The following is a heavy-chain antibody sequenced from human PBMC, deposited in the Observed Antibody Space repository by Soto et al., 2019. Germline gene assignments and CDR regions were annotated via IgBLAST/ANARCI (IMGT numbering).Heavy chain of an antibody. J-gene: IGHJ5*02. Sequence: EVQLLESGGGLVQPGGSLRLSCAASGFAFSSYAMSWVRQSSGKGLEWVAAIGGDGASTYYADSVRGRFIISRDNSKNTLFLHMTSLRAEDTAVYYCTKDQDGEWWFSQGWFDPWGQGSLVTVS. V-gene: IGHV3-23*01. CDR3: TKDQDGEWWFSQGWFDP. CDR2: IGGDGAST. CDR1: GFAFSSYA. D-gene: IGHD2-15*01.